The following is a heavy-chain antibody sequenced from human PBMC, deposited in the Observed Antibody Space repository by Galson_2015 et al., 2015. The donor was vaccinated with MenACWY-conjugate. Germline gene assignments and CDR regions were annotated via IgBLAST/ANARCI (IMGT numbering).Heavy chain of an antibody. D-gene: IGHD3-22*01. CDR2: ISYDGSNK. J-gene: IGHJ4*02. V-gene: IGHV3-30*18. CDR3: AKDPGSGYYRPLDY. CDR1: GFTFITYG. Sequence: SLRLSCAASGFTFITYGMHWVRQAPGKGLEWVAVISYDGSNKYYADSVKGRFTISRDNSKNTLYLQMNSLRAEDTAVYYCAKDPGSGYYRPLDYWGQGTLVTVSS.